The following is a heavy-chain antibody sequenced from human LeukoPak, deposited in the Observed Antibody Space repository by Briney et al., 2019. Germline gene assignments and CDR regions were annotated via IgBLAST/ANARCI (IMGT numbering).Heavy chain of an antibody. V-gene: IGHV4-59*01. J-gene: IGHJ4*02. CDR3: AREESIAAAGFDY. D-gene: IGHD6-13*01. Sequence: SETLSLTCTVSGGSISSYYWSWIRQPPGKGLEWIGYIYYSGSTNYNPSLKSRVTISVDTSKNQFSLKLSSVTAADTAVYYCAREESIAAAGFDYWGQGTLVTVSS. CDR2: IYYSGST. CDR1: GGSISSYY.